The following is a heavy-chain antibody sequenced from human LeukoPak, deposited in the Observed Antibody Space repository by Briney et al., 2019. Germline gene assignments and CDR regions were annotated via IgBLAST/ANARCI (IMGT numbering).Heavy chain of an antibody. CDR1: GGSFSDYY. V-gene: IGHV4-30-4*08. Sequence: SETLSLTCAVYGGSFSDYYWSWIRQPPGKGLEWIGYIYYSGSTYYNPSLKSRVTISVDTSKNQFSLKLSSVTAADTAVYYCASRDGDYPWFERGRVNWYFDLWGRGTLVTVSS. D-gene: IGHD4-17*01. CDR3: ASRDGDYPWFERGRVNWYFDL. J-gene: IGHJ2*01. CDR2: IYYSGST.